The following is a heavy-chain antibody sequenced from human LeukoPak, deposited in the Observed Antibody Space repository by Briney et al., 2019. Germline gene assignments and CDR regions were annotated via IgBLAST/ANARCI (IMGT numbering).Heavy chain of an antibody. CDR2: INPSGGST. D-gene: IGHD6-13*01. J-gene: IGHJ1*01. CDR3: ARARAAAAGKGYFQH. CDR1: GYTFTSYY. Sequence: ASVKVSCKASGYTFTSYYMHWVRQAPGQGLEWMGIINPSGGSTSYAQKFQGRVTMTRDTSTSTVYMELSSLRSEDTAVYYCARARAAAAGKGYFQHWGQGTLVTVSS. V-gene: IGHV1-46*01.